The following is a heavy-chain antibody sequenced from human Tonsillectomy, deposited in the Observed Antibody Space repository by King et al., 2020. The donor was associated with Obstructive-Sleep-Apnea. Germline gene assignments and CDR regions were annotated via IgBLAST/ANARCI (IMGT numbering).Heavy chain of an antibody. V-gene: IGHV3-30-3*01. D-gene: IGHD5-12*01. CDR3: ARDISVVVTIGDVFDL. CDR2: ILYDGSEE. CDR1: GFTFITRA. Sequence: VQLVESGGGVVQPGRSLRLSCAASGFTFITRAMHWVRPAPGQGLVLVAAILYDGSEEYYADSVKGRFTISRDHSRNTLFLQMNRLRAEDTAVYYCARDISVVVTIGDVFDLWGQGTTVTVSS. J-gene: IGHJ3*01.